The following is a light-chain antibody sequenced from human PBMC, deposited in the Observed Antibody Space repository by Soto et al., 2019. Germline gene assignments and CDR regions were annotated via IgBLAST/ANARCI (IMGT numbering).Light chain of an antibody. J-gene: IGLJ3*02. CDR1: ITDVGSSNY. V-gene: IGLV2-14*01. CDR3: SSYTTTSNWV. CDR2: DFS. Sequence: QSALNQPASVSGSPGQSSTISCTGTITDVGSSNYVSWYKQHPGKAPKLMIYDFSNRPSDVSNRFSGSKSVNTASLTISGLQAEDEADYYCSSYTTTSNWVFGGGTKLTVL.